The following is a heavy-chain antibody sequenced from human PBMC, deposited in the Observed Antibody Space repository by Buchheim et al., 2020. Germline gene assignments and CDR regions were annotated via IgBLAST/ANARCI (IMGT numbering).Heavy chain of an antibody. V-gene: IGHV4-4*02. CDR3: AIQYSSGWYVGY. CDR1: GGSISSSNW. CDR2: IYHSGST. Sequence: QVQLQESGPGLVKPSGTLSLTCAVSGGSISSSNWWSWVRQPPGKGREWIGEIYHSGSTNYNPYLKSRVTISVGKDKNRVSLKLSSVTAADTVVYYCAIQYSSGWYVGYWGQGTL. J-gene: IGHJ4*02. D-gene: IGHD6-19*01.